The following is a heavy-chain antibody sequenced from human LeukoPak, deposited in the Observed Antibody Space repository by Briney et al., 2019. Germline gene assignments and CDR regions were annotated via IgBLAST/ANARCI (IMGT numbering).Heavy chain of an antibody. J-gene: IGHJ5*02. CDR2: TYYRSKWYN. Sequence: SQTLSLTCAISGDSVSSNSAAWNWIRQSPSRGLEWLGRTYYRSKWYNDYAVSVKSRITINPDTSKNQFSLQLNSVTPEDTAVYYCARGSSSAPPTPSYNWFDPWGQGTLVTVS. D-gene: IGHD6-6*01. CDR1: GDSVSSNSAA. CDR3: ARGSSSAPPTPSYNWFDP. V-gene: IGHV6-1*01.